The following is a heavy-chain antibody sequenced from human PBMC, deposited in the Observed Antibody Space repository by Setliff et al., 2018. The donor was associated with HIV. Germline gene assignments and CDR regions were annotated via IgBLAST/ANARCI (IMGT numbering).Heavy chain of an antibody. Sequence: ASVKVSCKASGYTFPSYAMHWVRQAPGQRLEWMGWINAGNGNIKYSQKSQGRVTITRDTSASTAYMELSSLRSEDTAVYYCARGGTYYYDSSGYFIPGKYWGQGSLVTVSS. J-gene: IGHJ4*02. CDR2: INAGNGNI. D-gene: IGHD3-22*01. CDR1: GYTFPSYA. CDR3: ARGGTYYYDSSGYFIPGKY. V-gene: IGHV1-3*01.